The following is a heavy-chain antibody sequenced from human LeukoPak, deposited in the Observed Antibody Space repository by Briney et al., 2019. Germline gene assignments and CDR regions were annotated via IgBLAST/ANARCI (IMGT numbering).Heavy chain of an antibody. J-gene: IGHJ4*02. CDR2: IIPIFGTA. D-gene: IGHD4-17*01. Sequence: SVKVSCKASGYTFTSYDISWVRQAPGQGLEWMGGIIPIFGTANYAQKFQGRVTITADESTSTAYMELSSLRSEDTAVYYCARDPPREGKHDYGDYLFDYWGQGTLVTVSS. V-gene: IGHV1-69*13. CDR1: GYTFTSYD. CDR3: ARDPPREGKHDYGDYLFDY.